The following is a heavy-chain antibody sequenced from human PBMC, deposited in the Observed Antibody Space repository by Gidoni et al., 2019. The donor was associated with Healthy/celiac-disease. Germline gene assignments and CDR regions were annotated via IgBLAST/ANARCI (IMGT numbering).Heavy chain of an antibody. Sequence: EVQLVESGGVVVQPGGSLRLSCAASGFTFDDYTMHWVRQAPGKGLEWVSLISWDGGSTYYADSVKGRFTISRDNSKNSLYLQMNSLRTEDTALYYCAKDFSGGYYFDYWGQGTLVTVSS. CDR3: AKDFSGGYYFDY. CDR2: ISWDGGST. D-gene: IGHD1-26*01. J-gene: IGHJ4*02. V-gene: IGHV3-43*01. CDR1: GFTFDDYT.